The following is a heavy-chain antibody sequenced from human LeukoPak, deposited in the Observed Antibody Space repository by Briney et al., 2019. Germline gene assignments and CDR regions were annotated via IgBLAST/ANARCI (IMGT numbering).Heavy chain of an antibody. CDR3: ATDHSMANTAWWFDP. CDR1: GYTITNNW. D-gene: IGHD5-24*01. CDR2: INPSGTGT. Sequence: ASVKVSCKASGYTITNNWMHWVRPAPGQGLEWMGVINPSGTGTSYAQKFQDRITMSRDTSTSTVYMELSSLRSEDTAFYYCATDHSMANTAWWFDPWGQGTLVTVSS. J-gene: IGHJ5*02. V-gene: IGHV1-46*03.